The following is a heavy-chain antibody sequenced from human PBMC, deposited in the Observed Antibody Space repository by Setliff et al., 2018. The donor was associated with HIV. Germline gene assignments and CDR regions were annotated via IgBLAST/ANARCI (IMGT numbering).Heavy chain of an antibody. V-gene: IGHV1-3*04. CDR1: GYNVTVSA. D-gene: IGHD2-21*01. J-gene: IGHJ4*02. Sequence: ASVKVSCKASGYNVTVSAINWVRQAPGQALEWLGWINTKTGNPTYAQGRVTITRDTSASTAYMELSSLRSEDTAVYYCARVPYDCAYCYFDYWGQGTLVTVSS. CDR2: INTKTGNP. CDR3: ARVPYDCAYCYFDY.